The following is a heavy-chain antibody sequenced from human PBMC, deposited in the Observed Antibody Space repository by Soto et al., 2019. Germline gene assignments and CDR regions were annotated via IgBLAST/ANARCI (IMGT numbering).Heavy chain of an antibody. CDR3: ARGLLPWFFDL. Sequence: WTWIRQPPGKGLEWIGEIYHTGSTNYKPSLKSRGTITVDTSKTQFSLKLSSVTAADTAVYYCARGLLPWFFDLWGPGTLVTVSS. J-gene: IGHJ2*01. V-gene: IGHV4-34*01. CDR2: IYHTGST.